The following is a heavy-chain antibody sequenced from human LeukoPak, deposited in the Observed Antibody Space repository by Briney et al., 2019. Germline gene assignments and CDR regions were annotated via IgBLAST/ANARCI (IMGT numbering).Heavy chain of an antibody. J-gene: IGHJ4*02. D-gene: IGHD6-19*01. CDR3: AKGAVAGTFLCDY. V-gene: IGHV3-33*06. CDR2: IWYDGSNK. Sequence: PGGSLRLSCAASGFTFSSYWMHWVRQAPGKGLEWVAVIWYDGSNKYYADSVKGRFTISRDNSKNTLYLQMNSLRAEDTAVYYCAKGAVAGTFLCDYWGQGTLVTVSS. CDR1: GFTFSSYW.